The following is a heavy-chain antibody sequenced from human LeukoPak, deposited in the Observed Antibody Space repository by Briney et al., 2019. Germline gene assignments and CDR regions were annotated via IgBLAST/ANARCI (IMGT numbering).Heavy chain of an antibody. Sequence: SETLSLTCTVSGGSISRGGYYWRWIRQHPGKGLEWIGYIYYSGSTYYNPSLKSRVTISVDTSKNQFSLKLSSVTAADTAVYYCARDAYKNWFDPWGQGTLVTVSS. CDR3: ARDAYKNWFDP. J-gene: IGHJ5*02. CDR2: IYYSGST. CDR1: GGSISRGGYY. V-gene: IGHV4-31*03. D-gene: IGHD1-1*01.